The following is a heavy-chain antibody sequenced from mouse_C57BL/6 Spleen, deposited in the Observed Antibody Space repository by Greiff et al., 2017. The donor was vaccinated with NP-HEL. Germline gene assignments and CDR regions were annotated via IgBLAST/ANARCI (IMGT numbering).Heavy chain of an antibody. CDR3: ARREDYAYYYAMDY. V-gene: IGHV1-69*01. J-gene: IGHJ4*01. D-gene: IGHD2-4*01. CDR2: IDPSDSYT. Sequence: VQLQQPGAELVMPGASVKLSCKASGYTFTSYWMHWVKQRPGQGLEWIGEIDPSDSYTNYNQKFKGKSTLTVDKSSSTAYMQLSSLTSEDSAVYYCARREDYAYYYAMDYWGQGTSVTVSS. CDR1: GYTFTSYW.